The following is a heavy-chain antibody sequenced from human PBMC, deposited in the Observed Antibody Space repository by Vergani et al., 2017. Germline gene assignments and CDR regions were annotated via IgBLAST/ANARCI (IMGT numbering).Heavy chain of an antibody. Sequence: EVQPVESGGGLVKPGGSLRLSCTTSGFTFSSAWMSWVRQAPGKGLEWVARIRPKTDGETTDYAATVKGRFTISRDDSKNTLYLQINSLKTEDTAVYYCTTPTKWELRYSFEYWGQGTLVTVSS. D-gene: IGHD3-9*01. CDR2: IRPKTDGETT. J-gene: IGHJ4*02. CDR3: TTPTKWELRYSFEY. CDR1: GFTFSSAW. V-gene: IGHV3-15*01.